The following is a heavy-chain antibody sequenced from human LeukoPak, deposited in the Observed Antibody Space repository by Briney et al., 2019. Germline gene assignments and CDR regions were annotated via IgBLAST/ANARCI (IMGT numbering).Heavy chain of an antibody. Sequence: SGPTLVNPTQTLTLTCTLPGFSLSTSGMCVSWIRQPPGKALEWLALIDWDDDKYYRTSLKTRLTISKDTSKNQVVLTMTNMDPVDTATYYCARIPPGFYYYGMDVWGQGTTVTVSS. J-gene: IGHJ6*02. CDR2: IDWDDDK. CDR1: GFSLSTSGMC. V-gene: IGHV2-70*01. CDR3: ARIPPGFYYYGMDV.